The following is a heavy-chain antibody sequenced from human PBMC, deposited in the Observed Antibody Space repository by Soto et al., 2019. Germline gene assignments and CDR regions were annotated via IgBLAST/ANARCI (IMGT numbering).Heavy chain of an antibody. V-gene: IGHV3-30*18. Sequence: AGGSLRLSCAASGFTFSSYGMHWVRQAPGKGLEWVAVISYDGSNKYYADSVKGRFTISRDNSKNTLYLQMNSLRAEDTAVYYCAKYSTGYSSSWYGNWFDPWGQGTLVTVSS. J-gene: IGHJ5*02. CDR2: ISYDGSNK. CDR1: GFTFSSYG. D-gene: IGHD6-13*01. CDR3: AKYSTGYSSSWYGNWFDP.